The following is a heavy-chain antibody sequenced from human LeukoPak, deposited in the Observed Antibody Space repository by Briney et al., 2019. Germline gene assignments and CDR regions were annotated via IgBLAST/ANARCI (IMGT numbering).Heavy chain of an antibody. V-gene: IGHV5-51*07. D-gene: IGHD4-23*01. CDR1: GYSFTSYW. J-gene: IGHJ4*02. CDR2: MYPGDSDT. Sequence: GESLKISCKGSGYSFTSYWIGWVHQMPGKGLEWMGIMYPGDSDTRYSPSFQGQVTISVDKSISTAYLQWSSPKASDTAMYYCGRHLYGGNSAVDYWGQGTLVTVSS. CDR3: GRHLYGGNSAVDY.